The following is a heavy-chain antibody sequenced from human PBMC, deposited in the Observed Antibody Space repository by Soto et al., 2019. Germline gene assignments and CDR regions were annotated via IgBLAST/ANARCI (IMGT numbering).Heavy chain of an antibody. CDR1: GFTFSSYA. Sequence: GGSLRLSCAASGFTFSSYAMSWVRQAPGKGLEWVSAISGSGGSTYYADSVKGRFTISRDNSKNTLYLQMNSLRAEDTAVYYCAKVRGDWYSGYEQPAAVAGLFDYWGQGTLVTVSS. J-gene: IGHJ4*02. D-gene: IGHD5-12*01. CDR3: AKVRGDWYSGYEQPAAVAGLFDY. V-gene: IGHV3-23*01. CDR2: ISGSGGST.